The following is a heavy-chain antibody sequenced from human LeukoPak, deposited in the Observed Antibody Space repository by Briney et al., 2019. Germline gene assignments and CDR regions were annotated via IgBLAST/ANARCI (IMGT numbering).Heavy chain of an antibody. D-gene: IGHD2-2*01. V-gene: IGHV1-69*04. J-gene: IGHJ6*04. CDR2: IIPIYGVA. CDR3: ARNRPNVVGSALFGYYYGRDV. CDR1: GGTFSSYA. Sequence: VPSVKVSCTASGGTFSSYAISWVRQTPGQGLEWVGRIIPIYGVANYAQKFQGRVTIPADKSTSTAYIELSSLRSEDTAVYYCARNRPNVVGSALFGYYYGRDVWGEGTTVTVSS.